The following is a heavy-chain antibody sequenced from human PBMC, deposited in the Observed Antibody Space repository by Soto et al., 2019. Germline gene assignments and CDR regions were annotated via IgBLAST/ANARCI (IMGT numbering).Heavy chain of an antibody. Sequence: SETLSLTCAVYGGSFSGYYWSWIRQPPGKGLEWIGEINHSGSTNYNPSLKSRVTISVDTSKNQFSLKLSSVTAADTAVYYCARVISGRGYCSGGSCYGYYYGMDVWGQGTTVTV. D-gene: IGHD2-15*01. V-gene: IGHV4-34*01. J-gene: IGHJ6*02. CDR1: GGSFSGYY. CDR3: ARVISGRGYCSGGSCYGYYYGMDV. CDR2: INHSGST.